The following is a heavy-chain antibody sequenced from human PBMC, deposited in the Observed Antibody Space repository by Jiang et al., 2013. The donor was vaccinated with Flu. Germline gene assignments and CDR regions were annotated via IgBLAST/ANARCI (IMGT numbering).Heavy chain of an antibody. J-gene: IGHJ5*02. D-gene: IGHD6-19*01. V-gene: IGHV4-61*01. CDR2: IYYSGST. Sequence: PGLVKPSETLSLTCTVSGGSVSSGSYYWSWIRQPPGKGLEWIGYIYYSGSTNYNPSLKSRVTVSVDTSKNQFSLKLSSVTAADTAVYYCARLRGWSNWFDPWGQGTLVTVSS. CDR3: ARLRGWSNWFDP. CDR1: GGSVSSGSYY.